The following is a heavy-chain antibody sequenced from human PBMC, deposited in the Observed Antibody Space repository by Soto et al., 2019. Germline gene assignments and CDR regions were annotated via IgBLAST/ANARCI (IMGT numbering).Heavy chain of an antibody. D-gene: IGHD1-1*01. CDR2: IARDGETT. V-gene: IGHV3-48*03. J-gene: IGHJ4*02. Sequence: GGSLRLSSEASGFSFSYYEMNWVRQFPGEGLEWVAYIARDGETTFYADSVEGRFVVSRDNAKNSLFLQMDRLTGDDTAVYFCARDTPPAELDYWGQGSLVTVSS. CDR1: GFSFSYYE. CDR3: ARDTPPAELDY.